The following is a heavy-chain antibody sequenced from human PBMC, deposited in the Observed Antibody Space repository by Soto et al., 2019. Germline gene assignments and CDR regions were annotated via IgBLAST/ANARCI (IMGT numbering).Heavy chain of an antibody. D-gene: IGHD3-10*01. J-gene: IGHJ1*01. CDR2: TYYRSNWYY. V-gene: IGHV6-1*01. CDR1: GDSVSNTRAA. Sequence: SQTLSLTCAISGDSVSNTRAAWNWIRQSPSRGLEWLGRTYYRSNWYYDYAVSVKSRMTINPDTSKNQFSLQLTSLTPEDTAVYYCVRASTRGVAERFQDWGQGTLVTVSS. CDR3: VRASTRGVAERFQD.